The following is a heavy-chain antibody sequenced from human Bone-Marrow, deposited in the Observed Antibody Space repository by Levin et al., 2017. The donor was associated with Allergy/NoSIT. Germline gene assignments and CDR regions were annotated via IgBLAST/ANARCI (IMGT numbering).Heavy chain of an antibody. Sequence: GESLKISCAASGFTFSSYAMSWVRQAPGKGLEWVSAISGSGGSTYYADSVKGRFTISRDNSKNTLYLQMNSLRAEDTAVYYCAKASQSQVGATLTHSLEVDYWGQGTLVTVSS. CDR1: GFTFSSYA. D-gene: IGHD1-26*01. CDR2: ISGSGGST. J-gene: IGHJ4*02. CDR3: AKASQSQVGATLTHSLEVDY. V-gene: IGHV3-23*01.